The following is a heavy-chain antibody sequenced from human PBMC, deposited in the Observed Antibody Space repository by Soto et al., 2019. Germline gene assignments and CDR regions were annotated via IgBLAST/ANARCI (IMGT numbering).Heavy chain of an antibody. CDR3: ATESSGGSYGMDV. V-gene: IGHV1-2*02. CDR2: INPNSGGT. D-gene: IGHD2-15*01. J-gene: IGHJ6*02. CDR1: GYTFTGYY. Sequence: ASVKVSCKTSGYTFTGYYMHWVRQAPGQGLEWMGWINPNSGGTNYAQKFQGRVTMTRDTSISTAYMELSRLRSDDTAVYYCATESSGGSYGMDVWGQGTTVTVSS.